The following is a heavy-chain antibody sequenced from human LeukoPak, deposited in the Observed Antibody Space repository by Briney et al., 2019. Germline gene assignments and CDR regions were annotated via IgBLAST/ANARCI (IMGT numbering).Heavy chain of an antibody. J-gene: IGHJ4*02. Sequence: GGSLRLSCAASGFTFSSHVMSWVRQAPGKGLEWVGRIKSKTDGGTTDYAAPVKGRFTISRDDSKNTLYLQMNSLKTEDTAVYYCTTRGYCSGGSCWGQGTLVAVSS. CDR2: IKSKTDGGTT. D-gene: IGHD2-15*01. CDR3: TTRGYCSGGSC. CDR1: GFTFSSHV. V-gene: IGHV3-15*01.